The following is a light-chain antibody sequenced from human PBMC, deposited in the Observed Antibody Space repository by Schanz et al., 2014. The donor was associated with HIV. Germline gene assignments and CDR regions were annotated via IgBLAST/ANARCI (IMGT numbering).Light chain of an antibody. V-gene: IGLV2-14*03. CDR3: SSHTSGRAL. CDR2: DVT. CDR1: SSDVGGYNY. Sequence: QSALTQPASVSGSPGQSITISCTGTSSDVGGYNYVSWYQQHPGKAPKLMIYDVTNRPSGVSNRFSGSKSGNTASLTVSGLQAEDEADYYCSSHTSGRALFGGGTKLTVL. J-gene: IGLJ2*01.